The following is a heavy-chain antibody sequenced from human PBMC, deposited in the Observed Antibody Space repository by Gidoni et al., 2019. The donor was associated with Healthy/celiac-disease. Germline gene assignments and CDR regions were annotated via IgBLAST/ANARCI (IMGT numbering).Heavy chain of an antibody. CDR1: GGSISRSSYY. CDR3: ARHNGKYWSGGSCPQFDP. CDR2: IYYSGST. D-gene: IGHD2-15*01. Sequence: QLHLQESCPGLVKPSETLSLPCTVSGGSISRSSYYWGGIRQPPGKGLEWIGSIYYSGSTYYNKSLKSRVTISVDTSKNQISLKLSYVTAADTAVYYCARHNGKYWSGGSCPQFDPWGQGTLVTVSS. J-gene: IGHJ5*02. V-gene: IGHV4-39*01.